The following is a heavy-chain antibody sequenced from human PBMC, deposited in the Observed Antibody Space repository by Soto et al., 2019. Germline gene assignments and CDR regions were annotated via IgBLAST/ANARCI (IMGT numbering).Heavy chain of an antibody. V-gene: IGHV3-23*01. CDR2: ISASGINT. D-gene: IGHD2-21*01. Sequence: GGSLRLSCAASGFTFSNYAMSWVRQAPGKGLEWVSTISASGINTYYTDSVKGRFTISRDNSKNTLFLQMNSLRAEDTAVYYCAKGLISRPEYWGQGTLVTVSS. CDR1: GFTFSNYA. J-gene: IGHJ4*02. CDR3: AKGLISRPEY.